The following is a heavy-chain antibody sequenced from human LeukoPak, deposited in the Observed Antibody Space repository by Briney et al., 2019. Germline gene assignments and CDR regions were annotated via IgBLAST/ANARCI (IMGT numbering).Heavy chain of an antibody. CDR1: GFTFSSYG. J-gene: IGHJ4*02. CDR3: ANGRDSSSLFDY. CDR2: ISYDGSNK. Sequence: TGGSLRLSCAASGFTFSSYGMHWVRQAPGKGLEWVAVISYDGSNKYYADSVKGRFTISRDNSKNTLYLQMNGLRAEDTAVYYCANGRDSSSLFDYWGQGTLVTVSS. V-gene: IGHV3-30*18. D-gene: IGHD6-6*01.